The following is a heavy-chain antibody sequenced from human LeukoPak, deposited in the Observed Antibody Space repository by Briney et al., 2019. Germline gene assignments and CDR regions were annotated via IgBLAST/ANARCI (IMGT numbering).Heavy chain of an antibody. CDR2: IYSGGST. Sequence: PGGSLRLSCAASGFTFSDYTMHWVRLAPGKGLEWVSVIYSGGSTYYADSVKGRFTISRDNSKNTLYLQMNSLRAEDAAVYYCARVGYSGFVDYWGQGTLVTVSS. CDR1: GFTFSDYT. J-gene: IGHJ4*02. V-gene: IGHV3-53*01. D-gene: IGHD5-12*01. CDR3: ARVGYSGFVDY.